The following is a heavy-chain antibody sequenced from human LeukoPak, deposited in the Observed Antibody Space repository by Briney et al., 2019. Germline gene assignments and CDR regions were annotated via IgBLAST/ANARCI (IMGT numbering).Heavy chain of an antibody. Sequence: PGWSLRLSCAASGFTFSSYGMHWVRQAPGKGLEWVAVISYDGSNKYYADSVKGRFTISRDNSKNTLYLQMNSLRAEDTAVYYCAKSEFRLPGNYFDYWGQGTLVTVSS. J-gene: IGHJ4*02. D-gene: IGHD3-10*01. V-gene: IGHV3-30*18. CDR1: GFTFSSYG. CDR2: ISYDGSNK. CDR3: AKSEFRLPGNYFDY.